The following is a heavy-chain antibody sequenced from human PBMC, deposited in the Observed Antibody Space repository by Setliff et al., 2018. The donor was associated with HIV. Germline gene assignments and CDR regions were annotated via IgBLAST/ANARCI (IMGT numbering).Heavy chain of an antibody. Sequence: KASETLSLTCTVSGDSVSSASYYWSWIRQPPGKGLEWIGYIYYSGTTKYNPSPKSRVTISVDTSKNQFSLKLSSVTAADTAVYYCASEAWTSYRSSSGYYYYYMDVWGKGTTVTVSS. D-gene: IGHD6-6*01. J-gene: IGHJ6*03. V-gene: IGHV4-61*01. CDR1: GDSVSSASYY. CDR3: ASEAWTSYRSSSGYYYYYMDV. CDR2: IYYSGTT.